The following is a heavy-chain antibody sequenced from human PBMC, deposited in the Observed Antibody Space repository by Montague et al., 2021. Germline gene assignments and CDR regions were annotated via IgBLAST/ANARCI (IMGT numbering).Heavy chain of an antibody. Sequence: SETLSLTCTVSGASITSNIYYWGWIRQSLGKGLEWIGSIYYSGNSFYQPSLKSRITMAVDTSKNQFSLKHSAVTAADTAIYYCARVFSSWYVGWFDPWGQGTLVTVSS. D-gene: IGHD6-13*01. CDR3: ARVFSSWYVGWFDP. J-gene: IGHJ5*02. CDR1: GASITSNIYY. V-gene: IGHV4-39*07. CDR2: IYYSGNS.